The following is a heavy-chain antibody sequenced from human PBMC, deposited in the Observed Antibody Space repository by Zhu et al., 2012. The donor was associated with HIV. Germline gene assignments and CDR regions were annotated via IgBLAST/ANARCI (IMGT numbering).Heavy chain of an antibody. Sequence: QVQLQESGPGLVKPSETLSLTCGVSGYFISTGYYWGWIRQPPGKGLEWIGTINHSGSTYYNPSLQSRVTISADTPKNQFSLHLISVTAADTAVYYCARAPRTYFYDSNAYTIMTFDFWAKGQWSRLF. CDR1: GYFISTGYY. CDR3: ARAPRTYFYDSNAYTIMTFDF. J-gene: IGHJ3*01. CDR2: INHSGST. D-gene: IGHD3-22*01. V-gene: IGHV4-38-2*01.